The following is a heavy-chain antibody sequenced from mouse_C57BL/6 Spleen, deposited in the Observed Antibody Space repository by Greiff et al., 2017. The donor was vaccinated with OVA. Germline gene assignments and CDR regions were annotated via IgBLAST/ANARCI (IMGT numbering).Heavy chain of an antibody. CDR1: GYTFTSYW. J-gene: IGHJ4*01. CDR2: IYPGSGST. Sequence: QVQLQQPGAELVKPGASVKMSCKASGYTFTSYWITWVKQRPGQGLEWIGDIYPGSGSTNYNEKFKSKATLTVDTSSSTAYMQLSSLTSEDSAVYYCARSSPMMVTTRYYAMDYWGQGTSVTVSS. D-gene: IGHD2-3*01. V-gene: IGHV1-55*01. CDR3: ARSSPMMVTTRYYAMDY.